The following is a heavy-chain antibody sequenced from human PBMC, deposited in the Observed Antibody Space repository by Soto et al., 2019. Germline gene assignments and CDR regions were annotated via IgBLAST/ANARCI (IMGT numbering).Heavy chain of an antibody. V-gene: IGHV4-59*01. CDR3: ARALDFWSGAYYMDV. J-gene: IGHJ6*03. D-gene: IGHD3-3*01. CDR1: GGSISSYY. CDR2: IYYSGST. Sequence: SETLSLTCTVSGGSISSYYWSWIRQPPGKGLEWIGYIYYSGSTNYNPSLKSRVTISVDTSKNQFSLKLSSVTAADTAVYYCARALDFWSGAYYMDVWGKGTTVTSP.